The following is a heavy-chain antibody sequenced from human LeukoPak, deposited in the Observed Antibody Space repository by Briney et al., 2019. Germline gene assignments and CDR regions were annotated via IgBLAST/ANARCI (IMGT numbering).Heavy chain of an antibody. CDR2: ISSSSSYI. D-gene: IGHD3-22*01. Sequence: GGSLRLSCAASGFTFSSYSMNWVRQAPGKGLEWVSSISSSSSYIYYADSVKGRFTISRDNAKNSLHLQMNSLRAEDTAVYYCARAYYDSSATGGYWGQGTLVTVSS. J-gene: IGHJ4*02. V-gene: IGHV3-21*01. CDR1: GFTFSSYS. CDR3: ARAYYDSSATGGY.